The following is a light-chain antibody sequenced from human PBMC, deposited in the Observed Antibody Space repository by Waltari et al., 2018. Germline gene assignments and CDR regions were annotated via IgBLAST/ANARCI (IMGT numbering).Light chain of an antibody. Sequence: DIQMTQSPSPVSASPGDRVTITCRASQDINNYLAWYQQKPGKDPHFLIYDASSLETGVTSPFSSGGAGAEVTTPITSMQSEDFATFYCQQAKSIPHTFGGGTKVEIK. CDR1: QDINNY. J-gene: IGKJ4*01. CDR3: QQAKSIPHT. V-gene: IGKV1-12*01. CDR2: DAS.